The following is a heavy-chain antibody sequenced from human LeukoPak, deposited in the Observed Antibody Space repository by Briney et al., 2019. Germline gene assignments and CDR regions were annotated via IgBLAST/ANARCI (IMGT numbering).Heavy chain of an antibody. J-gene: IGHJ3*02. CDR2: ISYDGSNK. V-gene: IGHV3-30*19. D-gene: IGHD1-26*01. Sequence: GGSLRLSCAASAFTFSRYGMHWVRQAPGKGLEWVAVISYDGSNKYYADSVKGRFTISRDNSKNTLYLQMNSLRAEDTAVYYCARENIVGATRAFDIWGQGTMVTVSS. CDR3: ARENIVGATRAFDI. CDR1: AFTFSRYG.